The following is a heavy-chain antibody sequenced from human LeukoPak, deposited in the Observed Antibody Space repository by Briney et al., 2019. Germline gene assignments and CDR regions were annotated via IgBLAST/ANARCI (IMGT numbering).Heavy chain of an antibody. CDR3: AREGGIQPYFDY. Sequence: GGSLRLSCAASGFTFSSYWMSWVRQAPGKGREGVANIKQDGSEKYYVDSVKGRFTISRDNAKNSLYLQMNSLRAEDTAVYYCAREGGIQPYFDYWGQGTLVTVSS. CDR2: IKQDGSEK. CDR1: GFTFSSYW. J-gene: IGHJ4*02. D-gene: IGHD5-18*01. V-gene: IGHV3-7*01.